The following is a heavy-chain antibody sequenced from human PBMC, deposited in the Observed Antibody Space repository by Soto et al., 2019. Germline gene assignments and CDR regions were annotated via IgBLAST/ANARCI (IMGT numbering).Heavy chain of an antibody. CDR2: INHSGST. V-gene: IGHV4-34*01. D-gene: IGHD6-13*01. J-gene: IGHJ6*02. Sequence: QVQLQQWGAGLLKPSETLSLTCAVYGGSFSGYYWSWIRQPPGKGLEWIGEINHSGSTNYNPSLKRRVTISVDTSKNQFSLKLSSVTAADTAVYYWASLFSSWYKHSTYYYYGMDVWGQGTTVTVSS. CDR3: ASLFSSWYKHSTYYYYGMDV. CDR1: GGSFSGYY.